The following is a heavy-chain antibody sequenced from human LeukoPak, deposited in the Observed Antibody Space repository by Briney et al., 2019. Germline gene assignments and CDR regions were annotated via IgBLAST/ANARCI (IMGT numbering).Heavy chain of an antibody. J-gene: IGHJ6*02. CDR1: GGTFSSYA. V-gene: IGHV1-69*05. D-gene: IGHD3-16*01. CDR3: ARGGHYGMDV. Sequence: ASVKVSCKASGGTFSSYAISWVRQAPGQGLEWMGGIIPIFGTANYAQKFQGRVTITTDESTSTAYMELSSLRSEDTAVYYCARGGHYGMDVWGQGTTVTVSS. CDR2: IIPIFGTA.